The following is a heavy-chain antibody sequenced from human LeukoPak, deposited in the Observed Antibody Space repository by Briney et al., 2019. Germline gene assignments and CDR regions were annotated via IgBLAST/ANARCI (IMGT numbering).Heavy chain of an antibody. CDR3: ARDELSCSSTSCYNEVYYYMDV. V-gene: IGHV4-4*07. CDR1: GGSISSYH. CDR2: IYTSGST. J-gene: IGHJ6*03. D-gene: IGHD2-2*02. Sequence: SETLSLTCTVSGGSISSYHWSWIRQPAGKGLEWIGRIYTSGSTNYNPSLKSRVTMSVGTSKNQFSLKLSSVTAADTAVYYCARDELSCSSTSCYNEVYYYMDVWGKGTTVTVSS.